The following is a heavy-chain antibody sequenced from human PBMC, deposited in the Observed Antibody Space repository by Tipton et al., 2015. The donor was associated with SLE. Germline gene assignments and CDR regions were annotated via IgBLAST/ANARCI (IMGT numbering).Heavy chain of an antibody. CDR2: INHSGST. V-gene: IGHV4-34*01. J-gene: IGHJ5*02. CDR3: ARETDTASGWFDP. D-gene: IGHD5-18*01. CDR1: GGSFSGYY. Sequence: TLSLTCAVYGGSFSGYYWSWIRQPPGKGLEWIGEINHSGSTNYNPSLKSRVTISVDTSKNQFSLKLRSVTAADTAVYYCARETDTASGWFDPWGQGTLVTVSS.